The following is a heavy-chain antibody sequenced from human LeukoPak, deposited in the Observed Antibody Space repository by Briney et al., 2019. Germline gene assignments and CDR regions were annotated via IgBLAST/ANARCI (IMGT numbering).Heavy chain of an antibody. V-gene: IGHV3-30*04. CDR2: ISYDGSNK. CDR3: ARDTYYYDSSGPEISYYYYGMDV. D-gene: IGHD3-22*01. Sequence: GGSLRLSCAASGFTFSSYAMHWVRQAPGKGLEWVAVISYDGSNKYYADSVKGRFTISRDNSKNTPYLQMNSLRAEDTAVYYCARDTYYYDSSGPEISYYYYGMDVWGQGTTVTVSS. CDR1: GFTFSSYA. J-gene: IGHJ6*02.